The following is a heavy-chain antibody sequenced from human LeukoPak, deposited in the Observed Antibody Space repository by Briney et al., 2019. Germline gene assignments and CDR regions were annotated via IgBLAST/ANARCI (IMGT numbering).Heavy chain of an antibody. Sequence: GGSLRLSCAASGFTFSSYSMNWVRQAPGKGLEWVSGINWNGGSAVYADSVKGRFSISRDNAKNSLYLQMNSLRAEDTAFYYCAKASGMALAGTSSYYSYYYMDVWGKGTTVTISS. CDR1: GFTFSSYS. CDR3: AKASGMALAGTSSYYSYYYMDV. CDR2: INWNGGSA. V-gene: IGHV3-20*04. J-gene: IGHJ6*03. D-gene: IGHD6-19*01.